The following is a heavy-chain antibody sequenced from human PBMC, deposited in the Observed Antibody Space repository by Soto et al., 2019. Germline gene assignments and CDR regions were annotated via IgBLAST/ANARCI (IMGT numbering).Heavy chain of an antibody. D-gene: IGHD2-2*01. J-gene: IGHJ5*01. V-gene: IGHV4-4*02. CDR2: VHISGHS. Sequence: QVHLQESGPGLVAPSGTLSLTCTLSGGSVRAPDWWSWVRQSPDKGLEWIAEVHISGHSNYNPSLRSRVSVSIDSYKNQFYLNLNSVTAADTAIYSWARVPQGCSAPSCYFDPWGQGTQVTISS. CDR1: GGSVRAPDW. CDR3: ARVPQGCSAPSCYFDP.